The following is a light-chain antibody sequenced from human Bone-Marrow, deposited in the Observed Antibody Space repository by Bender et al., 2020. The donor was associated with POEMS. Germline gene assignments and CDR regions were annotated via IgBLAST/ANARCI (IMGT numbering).Light chain of an antibody. CDR2: DDS. Sequence: SYVLTQPPSMSVAPGQTARMTCGGDNIQRKSSQWYRQKPGQAPVLVIFDDSNRPSGIPERFSGSKSGNTASLTVSGLQAEDEADFYCSSYAGSHTWVFGGGTKVTVL. J-gene: IGLJ3*02. V-gene: IGLV3-21*01. CDR1: NIQRKS. CDR3: SSYAGSHTWV.